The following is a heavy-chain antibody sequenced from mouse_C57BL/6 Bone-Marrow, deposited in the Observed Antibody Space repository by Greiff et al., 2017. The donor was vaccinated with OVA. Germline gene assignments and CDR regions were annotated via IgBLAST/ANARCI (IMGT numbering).Heavy chain of an antibody. D-gene: IGHD2-3*01. Sequence: EVNVVESGGGLVQPGGSLKLSCAASGFTFSDYYMYWVRQTPEKRLEWVAYISNGGGSTYYPDTVKGRFTISRDNAKNTLYLQMSRLKSEDTAMYYCARPLYDGDAMDYWGQGTSVTVSS. CDR2: ISNGGGST. CDR1: GFTFSDYY. J-gene: IGHJ4*01. V-gene: IGHV5-12*01. CDR3: ARPLYDGDAMDY.